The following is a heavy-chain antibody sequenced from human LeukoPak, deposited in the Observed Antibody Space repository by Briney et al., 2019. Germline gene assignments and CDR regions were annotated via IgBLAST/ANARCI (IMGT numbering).Heavy chain of an antibody. CDR3: AREGDYDSSGYYYRWFDP. V-gene: IGHV4-59*01. J-gene: IGHJ5*02. CDR1: GGSISSYY. D-gene: IGHD3-22*01. Sequence: SETLPLTCTVSGGSISSYYWSWSRQPPGKGLEWIGYIYYSGSTNYNPSLKSRVTISVDTSKNQFSLKLSSVTAADTAVYYCAREGDYDSSGYYYRWFDPWGQGTLVTVSS. CDR2: IYYSGST.